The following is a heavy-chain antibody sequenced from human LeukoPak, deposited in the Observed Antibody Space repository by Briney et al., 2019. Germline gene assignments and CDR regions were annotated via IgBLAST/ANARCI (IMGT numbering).Heavy chain of an antibody. J-gene: IGHJ4*02. D-gene: IGHD2-2*02. CDR1: GGSISSGDYY. V-gene: IGHV4-30-4*08. CDR3: AREGECSSTSCYTGYIDY. Sequence: SQTLSLTCTVSGGSISSGDYYWSWIRQPPGKGREWIGYIYYSGSTYDNPSHKRRVTITEDTTKNQCTQKKRSVPAADTAVYYCAREGECSSTSCYTGYIDYWGQGTLVTVSS. CDR2: IYYSGST.